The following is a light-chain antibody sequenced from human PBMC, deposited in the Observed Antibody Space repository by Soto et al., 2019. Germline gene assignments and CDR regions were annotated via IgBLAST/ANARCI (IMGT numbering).Light chain of an antibody. CDR1: QSVSSY. CDR3: QHRSNWLA. CDR2: DAS. V-gene: IGKV3-11*01. Sequence: EIVFTQSPATLSLSPGERATPSRRASQSVSSYLAWYQQKPGQAPRLLIYDASNRATGIPARFSGSGSGTDFTLTITSLEPEDFAVYYCQHRSNWLAFGGGTKVDIK. J-gene: IGKJ4*01.